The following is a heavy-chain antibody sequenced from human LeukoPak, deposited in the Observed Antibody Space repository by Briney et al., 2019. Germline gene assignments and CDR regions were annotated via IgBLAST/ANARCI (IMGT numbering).Heavy chain of an antibody. V-gene: IGHV1-69*05. CDR3: ARPRGDSGSYFSSDAFDI. CDR2: IMPLFGTA. CDR1: GGTFNNSA. J-gene: IGHJ3*02. D-gene: IGHD1-26*01. Sequence: SVKVSCKTSGGTFNNSAISWVRQAPGQGLEWLGGIMPLFGTAGYAQKFQGRVTITKDESTRTVYLELTSLTSDDTAVYYCARPRGDSGSYFSSDAFDIWGQGTMVTVSS.